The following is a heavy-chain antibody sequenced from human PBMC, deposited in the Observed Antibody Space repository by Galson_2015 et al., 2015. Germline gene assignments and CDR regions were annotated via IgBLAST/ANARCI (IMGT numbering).Heavy chain of an antibody. V-gene: IGHV3-11*01. D-gene: IGHD3-22*01. CDR3: GRSHDSRGYYGFDT. Sequence: LRLSCAVSGFSFSDYFMSWIRQAPGKGLEWVSYISSSGSTIYYADSVKGRFSISRDNAKNSLYLQMNSLRAEDTAVYYCGRSHDSRGYYGFDTWGRGTRVTVSS. CDR2: ISSSGSTI. J-gene: IGHJ2*01. CDR1: GFSFSDYF.